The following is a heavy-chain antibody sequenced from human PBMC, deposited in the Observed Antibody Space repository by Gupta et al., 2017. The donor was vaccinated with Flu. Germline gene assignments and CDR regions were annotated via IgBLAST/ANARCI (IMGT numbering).Heavy chain of an antibody. Sequence: GKGLEWGSMVYSSGNTVYADSVKGRFAISRDNSNNTLYLYMNSVRTEDTAVYFCARVANYYDTSGDYDAYWYFDLWGRGTLVTVSS. J-gene: IGHJ2*01. D-gene: IGHD3-22*01. CDR3: ARVANYYDTSGDYDAYWYFDL. V-gene: IGHV3-66*01. CDR2: VYSSGNT.